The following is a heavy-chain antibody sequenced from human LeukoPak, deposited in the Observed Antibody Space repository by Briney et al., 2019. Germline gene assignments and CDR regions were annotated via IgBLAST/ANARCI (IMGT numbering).Heavy chain of an antibody. Sequence: GGSLRLSCAASGFTFSNYWMNWVRQAPGKGLEWVANIKQDGSEKYYVDSVKGRFTVSRDNTKNSLYLQMNSLRAEDTAVYYCARTVGYGDYHWFDPWGQGTLVTVSS. CDR3: ARTVGYGDYHWFDP. J-gene: IGHJ5*02. CDR2: IKQDGSEK. D-gene: IGHD4-17*01. CDR1: GFTFSNYW. V-gene: IGHV3-7*03.